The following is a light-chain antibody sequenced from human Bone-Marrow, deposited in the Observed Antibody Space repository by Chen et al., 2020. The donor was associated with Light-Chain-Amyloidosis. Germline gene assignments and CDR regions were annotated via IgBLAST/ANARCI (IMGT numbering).Light chain of an antibody. CDR3: CSYAGSRTFWV. CDR1: SSDIGSYTL. J-gene: IGLJ3*02. CDR2: EVN. V-gene: IGLV2-23*02. Sequence: QSALTQTASVSGAPGQAITISCTGSSSDIGSYTLVSWYQHHPGKAPKLILLEVNKRPSGVSNRFSGSKSGNTASLTISGLQAEDEADYYCCSYAGSRTFWVFGGGTKLTVL.